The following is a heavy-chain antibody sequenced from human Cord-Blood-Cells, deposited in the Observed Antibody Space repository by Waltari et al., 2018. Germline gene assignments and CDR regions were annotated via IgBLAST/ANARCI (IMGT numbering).Heavy chain of an antibody. V-gene: IGHV4-59*01. CDR3: ARDRWYFDL. J-gene: IGHJ2*01. Sequence: QVQLQESGPGLVTPSETLSLTCTVSGGSISSYYWSWIRQPPGKGLEWIGYIYYSGSTNYNPSLKSRVTISVDTSKNQFSLKLSSVTAADTAVYYCARDRWYFDLWGRGTLVTVSS. CDR2: IYYSGST. CDR1: GGSISSYY.